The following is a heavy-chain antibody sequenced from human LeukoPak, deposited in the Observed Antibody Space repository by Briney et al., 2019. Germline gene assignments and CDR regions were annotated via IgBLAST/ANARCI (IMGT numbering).Heavy chain of an antibody. CDR3: ARADSGGYYVAYWY. Sequence: ASVKVSCKASGYTFTSYGISWARQAPGQGLEWMGWISGDNGKTKNAQKFQGRVTMTTDTSTTTAYMELRSLRSDDTAVYYCARADSGGYYVAYWYWGQGSLVTVSS. D-gene: IGHD3-22*01. J-gene: IGHJ4*02. V-gene: IGHV1-18*01. CDR1: GYTFTSYG. CDR2: ISGDNGKT.